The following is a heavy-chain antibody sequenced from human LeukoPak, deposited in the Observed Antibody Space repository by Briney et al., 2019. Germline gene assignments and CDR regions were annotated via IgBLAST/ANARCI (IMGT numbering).Heavy chain of an antibody. V-gene: IGHV4-4*02. CDR2: IYYDGTT. J-gene: IGHJ4*02. Sequence: SETLSLTCAVSGASISSSNWWTWVRQPPGKGLKWIGEIYYDGTTCYNPSLKSRVTISVHTSKNQFSLRLNSVTAADTAVYYCARDSAPNLLAYFDYWGQGILVTVSS. CDR1: GASISSSNW. CDR3: ARDSAPNLLAYFDY. D-gene: IGHD2/OR15-2a*01.